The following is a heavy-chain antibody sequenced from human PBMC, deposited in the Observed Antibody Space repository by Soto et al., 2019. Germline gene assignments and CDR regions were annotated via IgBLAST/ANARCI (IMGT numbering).Heavy chain of an antibody. D-gene: IGHD3-22*01. V-gene: IGHV1-58*01. CDR2: IVVGSGNT. CDR3: AAVTYYSDSSDAFDI. CDR1: GFTFTSSA. Sequence: ASVKVSCKASGFTFTSSAVQWVRQARGQRLEWIGWIVVGSGNTNYAQKFQERVTITRDMSTSTAYMELSSLRSEDTAVYYCAAVTYYSDSSDAFDIWGQGTMVTVSS. J-gene: IGHJ3*02.